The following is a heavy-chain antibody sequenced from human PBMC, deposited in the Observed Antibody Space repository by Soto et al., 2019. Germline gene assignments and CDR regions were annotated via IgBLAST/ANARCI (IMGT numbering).Heavy chain of an antibody. CDR2: INPSGGST. J-gene: IGHJ6*02. Sequence: ASVKVSCKASGYTFTSYYMHWVRQAPGQGLEWMGIINPSGGSTSYAQKFQGRVTMTRDTSTSTVYMELSSLRSEDTAVYYCARDPPIAVAGYYYYYGMDVWGQGTTVTVSS. CDR1: GYTFTSYY. V-gene: IGHV1-46*01. D-gene: IGHD6-19*01. CDR3: ARDPPIAVAGYYYYYGMDV.